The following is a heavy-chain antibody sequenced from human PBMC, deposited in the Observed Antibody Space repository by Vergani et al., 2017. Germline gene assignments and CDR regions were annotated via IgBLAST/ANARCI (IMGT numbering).Heavy chain of an antibody. CDR3: ARWGDEKYLDS. V-gene: IGHV3-33*01. CDR2: IWYDGSNK. D-gene: IGHD1-26*01. J-gene: IGHJ5*01. Sequence: QVQLVESEGGVVQPGRSLTLSCVASGFTFSSHGMHWVRQAPGKGLEWVAVIWYDGSNKYYGDPVKGRFTISRAKSKNTLYLQMNSLRVEDTAVYYCARWGDEKYLDSWGQGTLVTVSS. CDR1: GFTFSSHG.